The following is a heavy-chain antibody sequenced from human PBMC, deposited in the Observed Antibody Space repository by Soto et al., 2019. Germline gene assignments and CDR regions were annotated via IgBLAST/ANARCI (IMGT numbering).Heavy chain of an antibody. CDR1: GGTFTTSS. V-gene: IGHV1-69*15. Sequence: QVQLVQSGAEVTKPGASVKVSCKASGGTFTTSSIHWVRQAPGQRPEWMGNILPIFGTADYAQKFQDRVTFTAYQSTNTASRELRRLLSEDPAVYYCARGHEYGGNSDAFDIWGQGTVVSVSS. D-gene: IGHD4-17*01. CDR3: ARGHEYGGNSDAFDI. CDR2: ILPIFGTA. J-gene: IGHJ3*02.